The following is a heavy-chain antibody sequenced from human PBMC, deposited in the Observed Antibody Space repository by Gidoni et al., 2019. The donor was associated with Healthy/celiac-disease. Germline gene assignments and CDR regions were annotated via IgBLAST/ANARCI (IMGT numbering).Heavy chain of an antibody. CDR1: GFPFCSYS. V-gene: IGHV3-21*01. CDR2: ISSSSSYI. Sequence: EVQLVESGGGLVKPGGSLRLPCAASGFPFCSYSMNWVRQAPGKGLEWVSSISSSSSYIYYTDAVKGRFTISRDNAKNSLYLQMNSLRAEDTAVYYCARDVTSWLTSQSYFDYWGQGTLVTVSS. D-gene: IGHD3-22*01. CDR3: ARDVTSWLTSQSYFDY. J-gene: IGHJ4*02.